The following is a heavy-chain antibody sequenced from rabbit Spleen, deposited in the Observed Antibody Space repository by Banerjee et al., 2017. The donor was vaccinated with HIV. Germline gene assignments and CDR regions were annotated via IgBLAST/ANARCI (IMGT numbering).Heavy chain of an antibody. V-gene: IGHV1S47*01. Sequence: ELVESGGGLVQPGESLKLSCKASGIDFSSYGISWVRQAPGKGPEWIAYIYPDFGITNYANSVKGRFTISSDNAQNTVFLQMTSLTASDTATYFCARDLDGVIGWNFGWWGPGTLVTVS. CDR1: GIDFSSYG. D-gene: IGHD1-1*01. CDR3: ARDLDGVIGWNFGW. J-gene: IGHJ4*01. CDR2: IYPDFGIT.